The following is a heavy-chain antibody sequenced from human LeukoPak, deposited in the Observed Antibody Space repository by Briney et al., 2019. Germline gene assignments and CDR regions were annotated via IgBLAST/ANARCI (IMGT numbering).Heavy chain of an antibody. CDR2: IYNSGRT. CDR3: ARQYYDILTGYPYYFDY. Sequence: SETLSLTCTVSGGSISSTTYYWGWIRQPPGKGLEWIGSIYNSGRTYYNPSLQSRVTISVDTSKNQFSLKLSSVTAADTAVYYCARQYYDILTGYPYYFDYWGQGTLVTVSS. J-gene: IGHJ4*02. V-gene: IGHV4-39*01. D-gene: IGHD3-9*01. CDR1: GGSISSTTYY.